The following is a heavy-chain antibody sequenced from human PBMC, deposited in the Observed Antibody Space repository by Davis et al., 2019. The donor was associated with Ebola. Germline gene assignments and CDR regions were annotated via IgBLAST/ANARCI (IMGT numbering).Heavy chain of an antibody. Sequence: ASVKVSCKTSGYTFTNFGISWIRQAPGQGLQWLGWINIFNGNTNYAQKLQGRVTMTTDTSTSTAYMELRSLRSDDTAVYYCARGTVTTGYFDYWGQGTLVTVSS. CDR3: ARGTVTTGYFDY. CDR2: INIFNGNT. J-gene: IGHJ4*02. D-gene: IGHD4-17*01. V-gene: IGHV1-18*01. CDR1: GYTFTNFG.